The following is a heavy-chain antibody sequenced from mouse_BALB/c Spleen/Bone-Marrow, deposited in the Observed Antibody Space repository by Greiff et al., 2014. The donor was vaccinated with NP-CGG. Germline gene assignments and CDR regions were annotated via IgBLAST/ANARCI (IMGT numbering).Heavy chain of an antibody. D-gene: IGHD2-4*01. CDR1: GFTFNSYG. Sequence: EVQGVESGGGLVKSGGSLKLSCAASGFTFNSYGMSWVRQTPEKRLEWVATISGGGSYTFYPDSVKGRFTISRDNAKNNLYPQLSSLRSEDTALYYCARHAYYDQTEVSFVYWGQGTLVTVSA. J-gene: IGHJ3*01. CDR3: ARHAYYDQTEVSFVY. CDR2: ISGGGSYT. V-gene: IGHV5-9-2*01.